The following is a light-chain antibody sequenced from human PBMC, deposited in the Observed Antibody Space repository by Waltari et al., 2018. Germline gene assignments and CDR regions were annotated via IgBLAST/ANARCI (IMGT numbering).Light chain of an antibody. CDR3: YSADSSGNHKGI. CDR2: EDT. J-gene: IGLJ2*01. CDR1: ASPKKN. Sequence: SYELTQPPSVPVSPGQAARITCPGDASPKKNANWYQQKSGQAPVLVIYEDTKRPSGIPERFSGSSSGTMATLTISGAQVEDEADYYCYSADSSGNHKGIFGGGTKVTVL. V-gene: IGLV3-10*01.